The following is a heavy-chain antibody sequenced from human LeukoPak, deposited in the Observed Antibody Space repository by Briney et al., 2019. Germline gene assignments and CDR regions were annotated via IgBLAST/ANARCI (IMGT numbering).Heavy chain of an antibody. D-gene: IGHD3-22*01. J-gene: IGHJ4*02. CDR3: ARGGGSYYYDSSGYYLGY. CDR2: ITYSGST. Sequence: SETLSLTCTVSGGSISSSTYYWAWIRQSPGKGLEWIGSITYSGSTYYNPSLESRVTISVDTSKNQFSLRLISVTAVDTAVYYCARGGGSYYYDSSGYYLGYWGQGTLVTVSS. CDR1: GGSISSSTYY. V-gene: IGHV4-39*01.